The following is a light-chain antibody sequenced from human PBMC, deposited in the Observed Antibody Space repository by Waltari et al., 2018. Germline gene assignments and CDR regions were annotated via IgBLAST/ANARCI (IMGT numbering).Light chain of an antibody. CDR3: QQSYSTLYT. J-gene: IGKJ2*01. CDR1: QSISSY. CDR2: AAS. V-gene: IGKV1-39*01. Sequence: DIQMTQSPSSLSASVGDRVTITCRANQSISSYLNWYQQKPGKAPKLLIYAASSLQSGLPSRFSGSGSGTDFTLTISSLQPEDFATYYCQQSYSTLYTFGQGTKLEIK.